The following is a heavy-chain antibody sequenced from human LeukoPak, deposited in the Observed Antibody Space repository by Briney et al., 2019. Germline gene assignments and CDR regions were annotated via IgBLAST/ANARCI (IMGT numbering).Heavy chain of an antibody. V-gene: IGHV1-8*01. CDR1: GYTFTSYG. J-gene: IGHJ5*02. D-gene: IGHD3-3*01. Sequence: GASVKVSCKTSGYTFTSYGIKWVRQATGQGLEWMGWMNPNSGNTGYAQRFQGRVTMTRDTSISTAYMELSSLGSEDTAVYYCARALYTIFGVVTPNNWFDPWGQGTLVTVSS. CDR3: ARALYTIFGVVTPNNWFDP. CDR2: MNPNSGNT.